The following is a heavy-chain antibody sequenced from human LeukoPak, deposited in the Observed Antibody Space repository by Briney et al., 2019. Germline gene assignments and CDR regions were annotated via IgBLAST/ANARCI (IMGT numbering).Heavy chain of an antibody. CDR3: ARGPSRRWLQPLSPIDY. CDR1: GYTFTSYD. Sequence: GASVKVSCKASGYTFTSYDINWVRQATGQGLEWMGWMNPSSGNTGYAQKFQGRVTMTRNTSISTAYMELSSLRSEDTAVYYCARGPSRRWLQPLSPIDYWGQGTLVTVSS. V-gene: IGHV1-8*01. D-gene: IGHD5-24*01. CDR2: MNPSSGNT. J-gene: IGHJ4*02.